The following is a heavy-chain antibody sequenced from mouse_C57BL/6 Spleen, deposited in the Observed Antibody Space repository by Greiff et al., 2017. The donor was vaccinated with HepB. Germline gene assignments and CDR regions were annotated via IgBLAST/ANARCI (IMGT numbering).Heavy chain of an antibody. CDR2: IDPEDGET. CDR3: ARSGAYYFDY. Sequence: DVKLQESGAELVKPGASVKLSCTASGFNIKDYYMHWVKQRTEQGLEWIGRIDPEDGETKYAPKFPGKATITADTSSNTAYLQLSSLTSEDTADYYSARSGAYYFDYWGQGTTLTVSS. CDR1: GFNIKDYY. V-gene: IGHV14-2*01. J-gene: IGHJ2*01.